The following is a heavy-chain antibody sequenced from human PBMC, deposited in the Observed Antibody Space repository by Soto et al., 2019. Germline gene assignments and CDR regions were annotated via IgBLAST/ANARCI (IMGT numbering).Heavy chain of an antibody. CDR2: IYYSGST. CDR1: GGSISSGGYC. D-gene: IGHD3-16*01. J-gene: IGHJ6*02. Sequence: SETLSLTCTFSGGSISSGGYCWSWIRKHPGKGLEWIGYIYYSGSTYYNPSLKSRVTISVDTSKNQFSLKLSSVTAADTAVYYCARQLYDYKYYYYYGMDVWGQGTTVTVSS. CDR3: ARQLYDYKYYYYYGMDV. V-gene: IGHV4-31*03.